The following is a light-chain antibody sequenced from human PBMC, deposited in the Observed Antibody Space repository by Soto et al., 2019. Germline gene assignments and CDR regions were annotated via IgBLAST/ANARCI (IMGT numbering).Light chain of an antibody. CDR2: GAS. Sequence: DIQMTQSPASLSTSLGDSITISCRTSQSVHTYLNWYQHKPGTAPKLLIYGASRLQSGVPSRFRGTGSGTDFTLTISSLQSEDFAVYYCQQYNNWPYTFGQGTKLEIK. J-gene: IGKJ2*01. CDR1: QSVHTY. CDR3: QQYNNWPYT. V-gene: IGKV1-39*01.